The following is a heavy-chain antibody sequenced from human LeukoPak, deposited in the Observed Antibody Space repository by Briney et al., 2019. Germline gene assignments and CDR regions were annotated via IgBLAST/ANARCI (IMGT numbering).Heavy chain of an antibody. Sequence: SKTLSLTCAVYGGSFSGYYWSWIRQPPGKGLEWIGEINHSGSTNYNSSLKSRVTISVDTSKNQFSLKLSSVTAADTAVYYCATRPDIAATGPGWFDPWGQGTLVTVSS. CDR2: INHSGST. CDR3: ATRPDIAATGPGWFDP. CDR1: GGSFSGYY. J-gene: IGHJ5*02. D-gene: IGHD6-13*01. V-gene: IGHV4-34*01.